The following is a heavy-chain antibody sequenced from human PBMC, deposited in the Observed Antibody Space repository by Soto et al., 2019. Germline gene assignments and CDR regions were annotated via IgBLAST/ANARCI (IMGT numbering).Heavy chain of an antibody. CDR2: ISSSGSYT. CDR3: ARDRGYYDSSGYYHDS. CDR1: GFIFSDYY. V-gene: IGHV3-11*05. D-gene: IGHD3-22*01. Sequence: QMQLVESGGGLVRPGGSLRLSCAGSGFIFSDYYMSWIRQVPGKGLEWISHISSSGSYTNYADSVKGRFTISRDSVKNSVHLQMNSLSPEDTAVYYCARDRGYYDSSGYYHDSWGQGTLVTVSS. J-gene: IGHJ4*02.